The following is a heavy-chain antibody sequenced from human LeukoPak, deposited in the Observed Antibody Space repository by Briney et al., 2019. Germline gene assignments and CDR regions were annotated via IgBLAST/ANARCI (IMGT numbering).Heavy chain of an antibody. V-gene: IGHV3-30*18. CDR2: IAYNGGSA. CDR1: GFTFRSLG. D-gene: IGHD3-10*01. J-gene: IGHJ6*02. CDR3: ANLTPRGHGMDV. Sequence: GGSLRLSCRASGFTFRSLGMHWVRQAPGKGLEWVAVIAYNGGSAYYGDSVKGRFTISRDNSKNTLYLQLNSLRPEDTAVYYCANLTPRGHGMDVWGHGTTVIVSS.